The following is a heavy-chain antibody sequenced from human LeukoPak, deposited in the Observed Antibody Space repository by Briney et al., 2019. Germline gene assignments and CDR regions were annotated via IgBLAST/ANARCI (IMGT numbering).Heavy chain of an antibody. CDR3: VRHARRGGEVDP. V-gene: IGHV4-39*01. CDR2: IYYTGST. J-gene: IGHJ5*02. D-gene: IGHD3-16*01. CDR1: GDSISSTSHY. Sequence: PSETLSLTCTVSGDSISSTSHYWGWIRQPPGKGLEWIGSIYYTGSTYYNASLKSRVTISVDTSKNQFSLKLSSVTAADTAIYYCVRHARRGGEVDPWGQGTLVTISS.